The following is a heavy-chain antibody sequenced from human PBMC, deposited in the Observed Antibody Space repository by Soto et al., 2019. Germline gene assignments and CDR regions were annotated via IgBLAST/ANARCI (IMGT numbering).Heavy chain of an antibody. CDR2: ISAYNGNT. Sequence: ASVKVSCTASGYTFTSYGISWVRQAPGQGLEWMGWISAYNGNTNYAQKLQGRVTMTTDTSTSTAYMELRSLRSDDMAVYYCARPYYGDSRDDAFDIWGQGTMVTVSS. CDR3: ARPYYGDSRDDAFDI. CDR1: GYTFTSYG. J-gene: IGHJ3*02. D-gene: IGHD4-17*01. V-gene: IGHV1-18*03.